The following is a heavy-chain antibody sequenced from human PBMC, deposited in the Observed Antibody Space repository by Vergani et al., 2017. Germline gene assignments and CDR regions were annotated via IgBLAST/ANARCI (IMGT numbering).Heavy chain of an antibody. Sequence: VQLVESGGGVVQPGGSLRLSCAASGFTFSSYAMSWVRQAPGKGLEWISAISGSGGSTYYADSVKGRFTISRDNSKNTLYLQMNSLRAEDTAVYYCAKSIAVAGDYFDYWGQGTLVTVSS. CDR1: GFTFSSYA. D-gene: IGHD6-19*01. V-gene: IGHV3-23*04. J-gene: IGHJ4*02. CDR2: ISGSGGST. CDR3: AKSIAVAGDYFDY.